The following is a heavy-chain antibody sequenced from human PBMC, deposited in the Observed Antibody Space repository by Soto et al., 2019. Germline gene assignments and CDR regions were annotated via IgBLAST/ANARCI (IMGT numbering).Heavy chain of an antibody. CDR2: IIPILGIA. J-gene: IGHJ6*02. V-gene: IGHV1-69*04. CDR1: GGTFSSYT. D-gene: IGHD2-21*02. CDR3: AREVGVTVVTRHYYGMDV. Sequence: GASVKVSCKASGGTFSSYTISWVRQAPGQGLEWMGRIIPILGIANYAQKFQGRVTITADKSTSTAYMELSSLRSEDTAVYYCAREVGVTVVTRHYYGMDVWGQGTTVTVSS.